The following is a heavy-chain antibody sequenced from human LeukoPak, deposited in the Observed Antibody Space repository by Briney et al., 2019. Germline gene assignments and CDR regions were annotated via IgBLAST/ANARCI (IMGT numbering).Heavy chain of an antibody. CDR1: GFTFSSHA. Sequence: PGGSLRLSCAASGFTFSSHAMSWVRQAPGKGLEWVSAISVSGGSTYYADSVKGRFTMSRDNSKDTLYLQMNSLRAEDTAVYYCAKDRAGYSSSSDYWGQGTLVTVSS. CDR2: ISVSGGST. D-gene: IGHD6-6*01. J-gene: IGHJ4*02. CDR3: AKDRAGYSSSSDY. V-gene: IGHV3-23*01.